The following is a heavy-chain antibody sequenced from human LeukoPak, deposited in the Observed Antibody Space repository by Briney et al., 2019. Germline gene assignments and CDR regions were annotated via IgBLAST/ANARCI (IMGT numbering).Heavy chain of an antibody. CDR2: IYHSGST. V-gene: IGHV4-31*03. CDR1: GGSISSGGYY. J-gene: IGHJ5*02. CDR3: ARVLYCSSTSCYSSWFDP. Sequence: SETLSLTCTVSGGSISSGGYYWSWIRQHPGKGLEWIGYIYHSGSTYYNPSLKSRVTISVDRSKNQFPLKLSSVTAADTAVYYCARVLYCSSTSCYSSWFDPWGQGTLVTVSS. D-gene: IGHD2-2*01.